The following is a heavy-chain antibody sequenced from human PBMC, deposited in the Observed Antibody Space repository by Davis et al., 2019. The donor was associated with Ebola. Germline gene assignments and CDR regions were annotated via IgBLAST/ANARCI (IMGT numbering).Heavy chain of an antibody. V-gene: IGHV1-46*01. Sequence: ASVKVSCKASGYTFTSYDINWVRQAPGQGLEWMGIINPSGGSTSYAQKFQGRVTMTRDTSTSTVYMELSSLRSEDTAVYYCARDSTLVYGDYDYWGQGTLVTVSS. CDR3: ARDSTLVYGDYDY. CDR2: INPSGGST. J-gene: IGHJ4*02. D-gene: IGHD4-17*01. CDR1: GYTFTSYD.